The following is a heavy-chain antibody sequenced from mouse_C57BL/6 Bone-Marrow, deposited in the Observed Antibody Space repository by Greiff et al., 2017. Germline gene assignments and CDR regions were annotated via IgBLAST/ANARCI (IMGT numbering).Heavy chain of an antibody. J-gene: IGHJ4*01. V-gene: IGHV6-3*01. CDR2: IRLKSDNYAT. CDR3: TGGGYSYAMDY. Sequence: EVKLVESGGGLVQPGGSMKLSCVASGFTFSNYWMNWVRQSPEKGLEWVAQIRLKSDNYATHYAESVKGRFTISRDESKSSVYLQMNNLRAEDTGIYYCTGGGYSYAMDYWGQGTSVTVSS. D-gene: IGHD2-3*01. CDR1: GFTFSNYW.